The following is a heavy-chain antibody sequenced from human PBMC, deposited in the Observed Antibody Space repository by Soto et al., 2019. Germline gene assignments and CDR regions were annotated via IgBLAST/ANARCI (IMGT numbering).Heavy chain of an antibody. J-gene: IGHJ4*02. D-gene: IGHD6-19*01. CDR3: AKGGWSLDS. CDR2: THYSGNT. V-gene: IGHV4-59*01. Sequence: SETLALTCTVSGGSIGSYYRSWIRRPPGRGLEWIGYTHYSGNTNYNPSLKSRVTMSVDTSTNQFSLTLTSVTAADTAAYYCAKGGWSLDSWGQGTLVTVSS. CDR1: GGSIGSYY.